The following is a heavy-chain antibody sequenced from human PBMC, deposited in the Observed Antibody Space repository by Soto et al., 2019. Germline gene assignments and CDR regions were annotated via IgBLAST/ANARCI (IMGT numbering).Heavy chain of an antibody. CDR1: GRTFSSYS. CDR3: ARDGGRHSGGIDY. J-gene: IGHJ4*02. Sequence: QVQLVQSAAAVKKPGSSVKVSCKASGRTFSSYSINWVRQAPGQGLEWMGEIIPIFGTANYAQKFQGRVTITADESTSTAYMELSSLRSEDTAVYYCARDGGRHSGGIDYWGQGTLVTVSS. CDR2: IIPIFGTA. D-gene: IGHD1-26*01. V-gene: IGHV1-69*01.